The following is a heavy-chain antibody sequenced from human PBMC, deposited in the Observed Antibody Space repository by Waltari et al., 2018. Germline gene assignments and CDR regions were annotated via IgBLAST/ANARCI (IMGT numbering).Heavy chain of an antibody. V-gene: IGHV3-30*03. CDR3: ARRGWEILRGFDY. D-gene: IGHD1-26*01. CDR1: GFTFSSYG. Sequence: QVQLVESGGGVVQPGRSLRLSGGASGFTFSSYGLHWVRQAPGRGLEWVAVISDDGNYIYYADSVKGRFTISRDNSKNTVFLQMNSLKSEDTAVYYCARRGWEILRGFDYWGQGTLVTVSS. CDR2: ISDDGNYI. J-gene: IGHJ4*02.